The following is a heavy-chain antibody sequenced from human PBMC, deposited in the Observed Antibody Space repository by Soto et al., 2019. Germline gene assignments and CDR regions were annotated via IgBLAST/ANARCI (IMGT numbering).Heavy chain of an antibody. CDR3: AKDGTTGGQHYYGMDV. CDR2: ISRGDDK. D-gene: IGHD2-15*01. J-gene: IGHJ6*02. V-gene: IGHV3-23*01. Sequence: PGGSLRLSCSASGFTFTTFCINWVRQAPGKGLEWVSSISRGDDKYYADSVKGRFTISRDTSKNTLFLQMNSLRAEDTALYFCAKDGTTGGQHYYGMDVWGQGTTVTVSS. CDR1: GFTFTTFC.